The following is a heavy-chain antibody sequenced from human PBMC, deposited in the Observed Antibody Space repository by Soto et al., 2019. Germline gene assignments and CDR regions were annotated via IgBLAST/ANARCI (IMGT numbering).Heavy chain of an antibody. Sequence: GGSLRLSCAAFGFTFSTYALSWVRQAPGKGLEWVSSLNGGGGSAYYADSVKGRFTISRDNSKNTLSLQMNSLRAEDTAVYYCARRRWGSGTGEEDKWFDTWGQGTLVTVSS. CDR3: ARRRWGSGTGEEDKWFDT. J-gene: IGHJ5*02. CDR1: GFTFSTYA. V-gene: IGHV3-23*01. D-gene: IGHD3-10*01. CDR2: LNGGGGSA.